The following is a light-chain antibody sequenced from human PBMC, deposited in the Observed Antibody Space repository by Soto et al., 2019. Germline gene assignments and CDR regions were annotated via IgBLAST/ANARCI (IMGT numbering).Light chain of an antibody. CDR2: ADN. CDR1: GGTVASNY. J-gene: IGLJ2*01. V-gene: IGLV6-57*02. CDR3: QSYDTKSVI. Sequence: NFMLTQPHSVSESPGKTVTISCTGSGGTVASNYVQWYQQRPGSAPTAVIYADNERPSGVPDRFSGSIDRSSNSASLTISGLKPEDEADYYCQSYDTKSVIFGGGTKVTV.